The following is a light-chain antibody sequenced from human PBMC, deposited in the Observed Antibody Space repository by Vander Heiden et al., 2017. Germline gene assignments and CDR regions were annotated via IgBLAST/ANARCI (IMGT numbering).Light chain of an antibody. CDR2: GSS. CDR3: QQYGSSPGYT. Sequence: EIVLTQSPGTLSLSPGERATLSCRASQSVSSSYLAWYQQKPGQAPRLLIYGSSSRATGIPVRFSGSGSGTDFALTISILGLEAFAVYFCQQYGSSPGYTFGQGTRLEIK. CDR1: QSVSSSY. V-gene: IGKV3-20*01. J-gene: IGKJ2*01.